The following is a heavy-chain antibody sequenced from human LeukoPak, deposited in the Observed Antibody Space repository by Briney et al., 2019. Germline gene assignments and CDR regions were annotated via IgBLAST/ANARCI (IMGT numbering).Heavy chain of an antibody. V-gene: IGHV3-30*14. CDR2: ISYDGNSE. CDR1: GFTFSSSA. D-gene: IGHD6-13*01. J-gene: IGHJ4*02. Sequence: GGSLRLSCAASGFTFSSSAMHWVRQAPGKGLEWVAVISYDGNSEYYADSVKGRFTISRDNSKNTLYLQMNSLRAEDTAVYYCARGVAAAGTTLDYWGQGTLVTVSS. CDR3: ARGVAAAGTTLDY.